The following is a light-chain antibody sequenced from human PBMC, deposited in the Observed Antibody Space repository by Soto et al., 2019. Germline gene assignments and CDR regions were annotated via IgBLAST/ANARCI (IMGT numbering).Light chain of an antibody. CDR2: GNS. Sequence: QSVLTQPPSVSVAPGQRVTISCTGSSSNIGADYDVHWYQQLPGTAPKLLIYGNSSRPSGVPDRFSGSKSGTSASLAITGLQAEDEADYYCQSYDSSLSAVVFGGGTKLTVL. CDR3: QSYDSSLSAVV. V-gene: IGLV1-40*01. J-gene: IGLJ3*02. CDR1: SSNIGADYD.